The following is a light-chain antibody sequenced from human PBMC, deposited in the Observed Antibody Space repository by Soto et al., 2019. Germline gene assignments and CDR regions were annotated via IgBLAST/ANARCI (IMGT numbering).Light chain of an antibody. CDR3: SAWDDSLSGVV. CDR2: GNS. J-gene: IGLJ3*02. V-gene: IGLV1-47*02. Sequence: QSVLTQPPSASGTPGQRVTLSCSGSSSNIGYNAVNWYQQLPGKAPKLLMHGNSQRPSGVLDRFAGSKSGTSASMASSVLRSEDEADYYCSAWDDSLSGVVFGGGTKVPVL. CDR1: SSNIGYNA.